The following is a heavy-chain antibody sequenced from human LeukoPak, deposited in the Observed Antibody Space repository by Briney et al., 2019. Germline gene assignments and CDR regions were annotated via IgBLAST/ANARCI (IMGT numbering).Heavy chain of an antibody. Sequence: PGGSLRLSCAASGFTFSSYSMNWVRQAPGKGLEWVSSISSSSSYIYYADSVKGRFTISRDNPKNTLYLHMNNLRAEDTAVYFCAKRGVVIRVILVGFHKEAYYYDSWGQGALVTVSS. J-gene: IGHJ4*02. CDR2: ISSSSSYI. D-gene: IGHD3-22*01. CDR1: GFTFSSYS. V-gene: IGHV3-21*04. CDR3: AKRGVVIRVILVGFHKEAYYYDS.